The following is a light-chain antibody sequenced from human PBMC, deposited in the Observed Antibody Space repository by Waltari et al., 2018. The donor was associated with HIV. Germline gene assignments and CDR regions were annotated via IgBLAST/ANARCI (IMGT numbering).Light chain of an antibody. V-gene: IGLV3-21*02. CDR3: HVWDRSSDHHV. CDR1: NIGSKR. Sequence: SYVLTHPPSVSVAPGQTARITCGGNNIGSKRVHWYQQKAGQAPVLVVYNDSDRPSGIPERFSGANSGNTATLTISRVEAGDEADYYCHVWDRSSDHHVFGTGTKVTVL. CDR2: NDS. J-gene: IGLJ1*01.